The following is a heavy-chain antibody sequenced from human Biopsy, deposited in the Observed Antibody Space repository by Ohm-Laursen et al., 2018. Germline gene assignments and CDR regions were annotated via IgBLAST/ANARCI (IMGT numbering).Heavy chain of an antibody. V-gene: IGHV3-7*01. CDR2: IYQDGSEK. J-gene: IGHJ4*02. CDR3: ATAAYAPPYFDL. CDR1: GFMFSSYW. Sequence: SLRLSCAVSGFMFSSYWMNWVRQAPGKGLEWVANIYQDGSEKYYVDSVKGRFTISRDNTKNSLYLQMNSLRAEDTAVYFCATAAYAPPYFDLWGRGTVVTVSS. D-gene: IGHD4-17*01.